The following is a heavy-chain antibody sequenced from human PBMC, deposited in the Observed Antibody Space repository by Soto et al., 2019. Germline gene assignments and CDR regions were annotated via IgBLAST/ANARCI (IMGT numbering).Heavy chain of an antibody. CDR2: ISTYNDNT. CDR1: GYTFTGYP. Sequence: QVQLVQSGAELKKPGASVKVSCKASGYTFTGYPINWVRQAPGQGLEWMGWISTYNDNTNYAQKFQGRVTMTPDTSASTVYMELRSRRSDDTAVYYCAREEDTAMADWGQGTLVTVSS. D-gene: IGHD5-18*01. V-gene: IGHV1-18*01. CDR3: AREEDTAMAD. J-gene: IGHJ4*02.